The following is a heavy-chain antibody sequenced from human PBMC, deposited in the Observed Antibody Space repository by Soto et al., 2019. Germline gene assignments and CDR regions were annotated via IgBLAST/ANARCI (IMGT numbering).Heavy chain of an antibody. CDR1: GGPISSASYY. J-gene: IGHJ4*02. Sequence: PETLSLTCTVSGGPISSASYYWGWLRQSTDKGLEWIGHIYDGGTTYSSPSRKGRVTISADTSETQFSLKLSSVSAPVTSFYYCARGPAGNKIGYWGPGSQVAVSS. D-gene: IGHD6-19*01. CDR2: IYDGGTT. CDR3: ARGPAGNKIGY. V-gene: IGHV4-39*07.